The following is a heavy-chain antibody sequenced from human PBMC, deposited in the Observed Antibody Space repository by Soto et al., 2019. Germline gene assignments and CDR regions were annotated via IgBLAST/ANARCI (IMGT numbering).Heavy chain of an antibody. V-gene: IGHV4-34*01. Sequence: SETLSLTCAVYGGSFSGYYWSWIRQPPGKGLEWIGEINHSGSTNYNPSLKSRVTISVDTSKNQFSLKLSSVTAADTAVYYCARTRPTRRGVVVVAAKGGNYYYYMDVWGKGTTVTVSS. CDR2: INHSGST. D-gene: IGHD2-15*01. CDR1: GGSFSGYY. CDR3: ARTRPTRRGVVVVAAKGGNYYYYMDV. J-gene: IGHJ6*03.